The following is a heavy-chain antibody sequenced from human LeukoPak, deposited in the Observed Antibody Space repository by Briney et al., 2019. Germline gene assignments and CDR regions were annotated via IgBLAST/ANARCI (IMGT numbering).Heavy chain of an antibody. D-gene: IGHD3-10*01. J-gene: IGHJ6*03. CDR3: AREGSGAYYMDV. CDR2: ISSSGSTI. Sequence: PGGSLRLSCAASGFTFSSYEMNWVRQAPGKGLERVSYISSSGSTIYYADSVKGRFTISRDNAKNSLYLQMNSLRAEDTAVYYCAREGSGAYYMDVWGKGTTVTVSS. CDR1: GFTFSSYE. V-gene: IGHV3-48*03.